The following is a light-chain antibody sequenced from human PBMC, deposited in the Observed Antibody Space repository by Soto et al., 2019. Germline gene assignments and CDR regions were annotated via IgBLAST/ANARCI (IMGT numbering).Light chain of an antibody. J-gene: IGKJ3*01. CDR1: QDIRNF. CDR2: AAS. Sequence: DIQMTQSPTSLSASVGDRVTITCRASQDIRNFVAWYQQKPGKAPKLLFYAASTLQSGVPSRFRGPGSGTDFTLTINRLQPEDVATYSCQKYSSVPVFGPGTKVEIK. V-gene: IGKV1-27*01. CDR3: QKYSSVPV.